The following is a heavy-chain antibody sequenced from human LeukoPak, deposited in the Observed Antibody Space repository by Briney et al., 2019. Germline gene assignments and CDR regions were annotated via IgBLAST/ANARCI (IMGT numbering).Heavy chain of an antibody. D-gene: IGHD3-22*01. CDR1: GFTFSSYA. V-gene: IGHV3-23*01. CDR2: ISGSGGST. J-gene: IGHJ4*02. Sequence: GGSLRLSCAASGFTFSSYAMSWVRQVPGKGLEWVSAISGSGGSTYYADSVKGRFTISRDNSKNTLYLQMNSLRAEDTAVYYCAKADSYYYDSSGYPDYWGQGTLVTVSS. CDR3: AKADSYYYDSSGYPDY.